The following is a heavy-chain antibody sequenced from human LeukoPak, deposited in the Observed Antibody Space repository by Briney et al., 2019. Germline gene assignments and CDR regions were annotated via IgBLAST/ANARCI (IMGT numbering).Heavy chain of an antibody. CDR3: VKGATSSSGWYWFDR. J-gene: IGHJ5*02. CDR1: GYAFTSYD. V-gene: IGHV1-8*01. Sequence: GASVKVSCQASGYAFTSYDINWLRQAPGQRLEWMGWMNPNSGYTGYAREFQGRVTMTRDTSISTAYMELSSLRSEDTANYYCVKGATSSSGWYWFDRWGQGTLVTVSS. D-gene: IGHD6-19*01. CDR2: MNPNSGYT.